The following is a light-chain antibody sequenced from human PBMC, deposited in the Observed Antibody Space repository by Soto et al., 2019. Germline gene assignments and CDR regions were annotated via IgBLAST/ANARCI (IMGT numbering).Light chain of an antibody. CDR3: SSYAGSNSFV. CDR1: STDVGAYNY. CDR2: EVT. V-gene: IGLV2-8*01. J-gene: IGLJ1*01. Sequence: QSALTQPPSASRSPGQSVTISCTGTSTDVGAYNYVSWYQQRPGKAPKLMIFEVTKRPSGVPDRFSGSKSGNTASLTVSGVQADDEADYYCSSYAGSNSFVFGTGTKVTVL.